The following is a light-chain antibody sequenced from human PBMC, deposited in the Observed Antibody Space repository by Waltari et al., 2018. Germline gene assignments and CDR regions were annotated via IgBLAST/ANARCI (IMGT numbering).Light chain of an antibody. CDR1: SSDIGGYNY. Sequence: QSALTQPASVSGSPAQSITISCTGTSSDIGGYNYASCSQQHPGKATQLMIYDVNKRPSGVSNRFSGSKSGNTASLTISGLQAEDEADYYCSSYASSITPNWVFGGGTKLTVL. CDR3: SSYASSITPNWV. J-gene: IGLJ3*02. CDR2: DVN. V-gene: IGLV2-14*01.